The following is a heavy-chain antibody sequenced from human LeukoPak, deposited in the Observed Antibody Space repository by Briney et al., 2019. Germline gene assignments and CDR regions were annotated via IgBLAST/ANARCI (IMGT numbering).Heavy chain of an antibody. CDR3: ASPLSGGVGANYGAFDI. Sequence: PSETLSLTCTVSGGSISSSSYYWGWIRQPPGKGLEWIGSIYYSGSTYYNPSLKSRVTISVDTSKNQFSLKLSSVTAADTAVYYCASPLSGGVGANYGAFDIWGQGTMVTVSS. CDR2: IYYSGST. J-gene: IGHJ3*02. V-gene: IGHV4-39*01. CDR1: GGSISSSSYY. D-gene: IGHD1-26*01.